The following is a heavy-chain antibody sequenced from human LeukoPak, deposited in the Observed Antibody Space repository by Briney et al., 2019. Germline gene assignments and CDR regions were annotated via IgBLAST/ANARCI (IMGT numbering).Heavy chain of an antibody. CDR3: ARNDILVMIPAAPCFDI. D-gene: IGHD5-12*01. CDR2: INPNSGGT. J-gene: IGHJ5*01. V-gene: IGHV1-2*02. Sequence: ASVKVSCKASGYTFTGYYMHWVRQAPGQGLEWMGWINPNSGGTNYAQKFQGRVTMTRDTSISTAYMELSRLRSDDTAVYYCARNDILVMIPAAPCFDIWGQGTMVTVSS. CDR1: GYTFTGYY.